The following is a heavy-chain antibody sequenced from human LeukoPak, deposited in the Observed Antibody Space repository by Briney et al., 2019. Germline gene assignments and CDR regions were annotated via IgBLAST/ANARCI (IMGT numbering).Heavy chain of an antibody. Sequence: GGSLRLSCTTSGFTFGDYTMSWLRQAPGKGLEWVSAISGSGGSTYYADSVKGRFTISRDNSKNTLYLQMNSLRAEDTAVYYCARWLYDILTGYYMDVWGKGTTVTISS. CDR1: GFTFGDYT. V-gene: IGHV3-23*01. J-gene: IGHJ6*03. CDR2: ISGSGGST. CDR3: ARWLYDILTGYYMDV. D-gene: IGHD3-9*01.